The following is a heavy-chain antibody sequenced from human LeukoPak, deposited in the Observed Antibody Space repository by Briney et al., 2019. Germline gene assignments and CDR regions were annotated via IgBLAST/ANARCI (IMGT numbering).Heavy chain of an antibody. Sequence: ASVKVSCKASGYTFTSYGTSWVRQAPGQGLEWMGWISAYNGNTNYAQKLQGRVTMTTDTSTSTAYMGLRSLRSDDTAVYYCARAYYLGIGYCSSTSCYGGYWGQGTLVTVSS. J-gene: IGHJ4*02. CDR2: ISAYNGNT. V-gene: IGHV1-18*01. CDR1: GYTFTSYG. D-gene: IGHD2-2*01. CDR3: ARAYYLGIGYCSSTSCYGGY.